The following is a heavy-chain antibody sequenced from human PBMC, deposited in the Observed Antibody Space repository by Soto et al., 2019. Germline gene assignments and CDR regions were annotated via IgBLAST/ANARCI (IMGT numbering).Heavy chain of an antibody. CDR2: TYHRGST. J-gene: IGHJ4*02. CDR1: GVSISSYF. CDR3: ARIGGYHGPLDY. V-gene: IGHV4-59*01. Sequence: SSETLSLTCSVSGVSISSYFCSWIRQAPGGGLEWIGYTYHRGSTSYSPSLKSRVAISLDTSENQFSLKVNSVTAADTAVYYCARIGGYHGPLDYWGQGTPVTVSS. D-gene: IGHD6-25*01.